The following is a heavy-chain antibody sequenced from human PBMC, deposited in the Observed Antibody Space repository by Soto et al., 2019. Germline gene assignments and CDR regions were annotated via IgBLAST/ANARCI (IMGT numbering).Heavy chain of an antibody. Sequence: SVKVSCEASGGTFSSYAISWVRQAPGQGLEWMGGIIPIFGTANYAQKFQGRVTITADKSTSTAYMELSSLRSEDTAVYYCARGGXGLNDSSGYYIPGAFDIWGQGTMVTVSS. V-gene: IGHV1-69*06. D-gene: IGHD3-22*01. J-gene: IGHJ3*02. CDR1: GGTFSSYA. CDR2: IIPIFGTA. CDR3: ARGGXGLNDSSGYYIPGAFDI.